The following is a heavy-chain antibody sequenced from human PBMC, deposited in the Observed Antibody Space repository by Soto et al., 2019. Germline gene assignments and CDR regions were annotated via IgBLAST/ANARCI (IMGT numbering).Heavy chain of an antibody. CDR3: ATDTYCPATCYRGHGN. D-gene: IGHD2-8*02. V-gene: IGHV3-7*03. CDR2: MNQHGSDI. J-gene: IGHJ4*02. Sequence: EVQLVESGGDLVQPGGSLRLSCAASGFTFSSYWMAWVRQSPGKGLEWVASMNQHGSDIQYVDSVRGRFTISRDNARNVLHLQMNNPRVYYTAMYYCATDTYCPATCYRGHGNWGQGTLVTVSS. CDR1: GFTFSSYW.